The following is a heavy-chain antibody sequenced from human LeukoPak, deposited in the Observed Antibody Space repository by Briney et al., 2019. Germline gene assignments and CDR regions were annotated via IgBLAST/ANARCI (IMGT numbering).Heavy chain of an antibody. D-gene: IGHD6-13*01. CDR3: ARAIKYSSSWYGGSPYYFDY. CDR2: INPNSGGT. V-gene: IGHV1-2*02. Sequence: ASVKVSCKASGYTFTGYYMHWVRQAPGQGLEWMGWINPNSGGTNYAQKFQGRVTMTTDTSTSTAYMELRSLRSDDTAVYYCARAIKYSSSWYGGSPYYFDYWGQGTLVTVSS. CDR1: GYTFTGYY. J-gene: IGHJ4*02.